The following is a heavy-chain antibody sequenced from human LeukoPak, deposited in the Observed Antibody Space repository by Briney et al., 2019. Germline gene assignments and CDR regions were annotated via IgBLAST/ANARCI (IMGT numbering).Heavy chain of an antibody. CDR2: IYTSGST. CDR3: ARDRYYYDSSGYYIFDY. D-gene: IGHD3-22*01. Sequence: SETLSLTCTVSGGSISSYYWSWIRQPAGKGLEWIGRIYTSGSTNYYPSLKSRVTMSVDTSKNQFSLKLSSVTAADTAVYYCARDRYYYDSSGYYIFDYWGQGTLVTVSS. J-gene: IGHJ4*02. V-gene: IGHV4-4*07. CDR1: GGSISSYY.